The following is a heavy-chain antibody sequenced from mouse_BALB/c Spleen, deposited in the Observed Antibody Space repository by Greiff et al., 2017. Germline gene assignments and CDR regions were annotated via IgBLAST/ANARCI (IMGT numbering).Heavy chain of an antibody. Sequence: EVQRVESGPGLVKPSQSLSLTCTVTGYSITSDYAWNWIRQFPGNKLEWMGYISYSGSTSYNPSLKSRISITRDTSKNQFFLQLNSVTTEDTATYYCARRGYGSTFAYWGQGTLVTVSA. CDR1: GYSITSDYA. J-gene: IGHJ3*01. V-gene: IGHV3-2*02. CDR2: ISYSGST. CDR3: ARRGYGSTFAY. D-gene: IGHD1-1*01.